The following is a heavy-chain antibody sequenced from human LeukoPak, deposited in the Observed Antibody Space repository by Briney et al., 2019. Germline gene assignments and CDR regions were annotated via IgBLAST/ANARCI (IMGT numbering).Heavy chain of an antibody. J-gene: IGHJ4*02. CDR3: TTTYRYENYYFDY. CDR2: IKSKTDDGTT. D-gene: IGHD5-18*01. V-gene: IGHV3-15*01. CDR1: GLTFANAW. Sequence: PGGSLRLSCAVSGLTFANAWMTWVRQAPGKGLQWVGRIKSKTDDGTTDYAAPVKGRFTISRDDSKNTLYLQMNSLRTEDTGVYYCTTTYRYENYYFDYWGQGTLVTVSS.